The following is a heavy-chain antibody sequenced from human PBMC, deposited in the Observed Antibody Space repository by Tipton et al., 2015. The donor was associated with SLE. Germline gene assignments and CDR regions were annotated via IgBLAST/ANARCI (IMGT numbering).Heavy chain of an antibody. CDR2: IFYSGNT. V-gene: IGHV4-59*01. CDR1: GGSISTYY. Sequence: TLSLTCTVSGGSISTYYWNWIRQPPGKGLEWIGFIFYSGNTNYNPSLKSRVTLSVDTSKNQFSLKLSSVTAADTAVYSCARGSDSPYYFDYWGQGTLVTVSS. CDR3: ARGSDSPYYFDY. J-gene: IGHJ4*02. D-gene: IGHD3-22*01.